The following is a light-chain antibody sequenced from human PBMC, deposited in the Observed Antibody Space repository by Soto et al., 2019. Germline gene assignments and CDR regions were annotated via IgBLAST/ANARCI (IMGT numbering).Light chain of an antibody. CDR2: DVA. J-gene: IGLJ2*01. V-gene: IGLV2-14*03. Sequence: QSALTQPASVSGSLGQSITISCTGTSSDIGAYHFVSWYQQRPGKAPKLIIYDVAHRPLGVSNRFSGSKSGNTASLTISGLQAEDEADFYCSSYTTSSTLVFGGGTKVTVL. CDR1: SSDIGAYHF. CDR3: SSYTTSSTLV.